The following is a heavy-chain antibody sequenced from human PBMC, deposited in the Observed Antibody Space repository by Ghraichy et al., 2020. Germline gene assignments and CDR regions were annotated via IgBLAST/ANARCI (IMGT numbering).Heavy chain of an antibody. CDR3: ARDLHCSGGSCYYNYGMGV. V-gene: IGHV3-53*01. Sequence: GGSLRLSCAASGFTVSSNYMSWVRQAPGKGLEWVSVIYSGGSTYYADSVKGRFTISRDNSKNTLYLQMNSLRAEDTAVYYCARDLHCSGGSCYYNYGMGVWGQGTTVTVSS. CDR2: IYSGGST. D-gene: IGHD2-15*01. CDR1: GFTVSSNY. J-gene: IGHJ6*02.